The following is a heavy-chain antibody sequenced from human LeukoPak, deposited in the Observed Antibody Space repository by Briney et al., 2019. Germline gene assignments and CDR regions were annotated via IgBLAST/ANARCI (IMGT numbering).Heavy chain of an antibody. D-gene: IGHD5-12*01. CDR3: ARDNSGYDPLDY. CDR2: IWYDGSNK. Sequence: GGSLRLSCAASGFTFSSYGMHWVRRAPGKRLEWVAVIWYDGSNKYYADSVKGRFTISRDNSKNTLYLQMNSLRAEDTAVYYCARDNSGYDPLDYWGQGTLVTVSS. V-gene: IGHV3-33*01. CDR1: GFTFSSYG. J-gene: IGHJ4*02.